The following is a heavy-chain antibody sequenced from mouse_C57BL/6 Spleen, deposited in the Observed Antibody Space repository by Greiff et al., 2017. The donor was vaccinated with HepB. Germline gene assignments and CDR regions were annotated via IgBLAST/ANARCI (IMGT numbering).Heavy chain of an antibody. V-gene: IGHV14-3*01. Sequence: VQLQQSVAELVRPGASVKLSCTASGFNIQNTYKHWVKQRPEQGLELIGRIDPANGNTKDAPKFQGKATITADTSSNTAYLQLSSLTSEDTAIYYCARSAYYYGSSYVGYYAMDYWGQGTSVTVSS. D-gene: IGHD1-1*01. CDR2: IDPANGNT. CDR1: GFNIQNTY. CDR3: ARSAYYYGSSYVGYYAMDY. J-gene: IGHJ4*01.